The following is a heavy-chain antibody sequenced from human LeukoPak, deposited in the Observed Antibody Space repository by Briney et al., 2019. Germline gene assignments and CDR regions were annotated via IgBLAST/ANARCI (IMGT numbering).Heavy chain of an antibody. CDR2: IYYSGST. V-gene: IGHV4-59*01. CDR1: GGSMRNYY. Sequence: SETLSLTCTVSGGSMRNYYWSWIRQSPGKGLEWIGCIYYSGSTAYNPSLKSRVIISVDTSKNQFSLNLSSVTAADTAVYYCAREDGYCNSTNCHNWFDPWGQGTLVTVSS. J-gene: IGHJ5*02. D-gene: IGHD2-2*01. CDR3: AREDGYCNSTNCHNWFDP.